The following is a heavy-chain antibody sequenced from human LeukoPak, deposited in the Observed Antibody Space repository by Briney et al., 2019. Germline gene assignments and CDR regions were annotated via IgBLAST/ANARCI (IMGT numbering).Heavy chain of an antibody. J-gene: IGHJ3*02. CDR1: GFTFSSYW. CDR2: IMQDGSEK. D-gene: IGHD1/OR15-1a*01. CDR3: ARPSSVRNSTPGI. Sequence: GGSLRLSCAASGFTFSSYWMTWVRQAPGKGLEWVANIMQDGSEKYYVDSVKGRFTISRDNAKNSLYLQMNSLRVEDTAVYYCARPSSVRNSTPGIWGQGTMVTVSS. V-gene: IGHV3-7*01.